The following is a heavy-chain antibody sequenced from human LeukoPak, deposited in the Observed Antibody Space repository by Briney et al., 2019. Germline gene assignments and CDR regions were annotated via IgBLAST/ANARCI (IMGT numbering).Heavy chain of an antibody. CDR3: ASVLRYFDWLPYNWFDP. CDR2: IYYSGST. J-gene: IGHJ5*02. CDR1: GGSISSYY. Sequence: PSETLSLTCTVSGGSISSYYWSWIRQPPGKGLEWIGYIYYSGSTNYNPSLKSRVTISVDTSKNQFSLKLSSVTAADTAVHYCASVLRYFDWLPYNWFDPWGQGTLVTVSS. V-gene: IGHV4-59*01. D-gene: IGHD3-9*01.